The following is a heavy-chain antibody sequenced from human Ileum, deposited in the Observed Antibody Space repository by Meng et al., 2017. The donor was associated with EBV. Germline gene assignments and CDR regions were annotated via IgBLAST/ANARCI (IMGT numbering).Heavy chain of an antibody. V-gene: IGHV4-61*08. J-gene: IGHJ4*02. CDR3: ARERGGGDRGIQ. Sequence: QMQLQGSGPGLLKPSGTLSLTCSVSNGSVSSYGYYWTWIRQPPGKGLEWIGYMSYTGSTNYKSTLKSRVTTSVDKSKNQFSLKLSSVTAADTAVYYCARERGGGDRGIQWGQGTLVTVSS. CDR1: NGSVSSYGYY. D-gene: IGHD2-21*02. CDR2: MSYTGST.